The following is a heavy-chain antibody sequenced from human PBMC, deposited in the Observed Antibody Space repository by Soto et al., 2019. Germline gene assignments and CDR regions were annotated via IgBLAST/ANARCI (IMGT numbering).Heavy chain of an antibody. J-gene: IGHJ4*02. CDR2: IIPLFGTP. V-gene: IGHV1-69*19. Sequence: QVQLVQSGAEVRKAGSSVRVSCKVSGGSFTTLAFSWVRQAPGQGLEWMGRIIPLFGTPNYAQRFQGRVAMFADESTNTTYMELSSLTSEDPAVYYCAAGIGITFGGVTREFDYWGQGTLVTVSS. CDR1: GGSFTTLA. CDR3: AAGIGITFGGVTREFDY. D-gene: IGHD3-16*01.